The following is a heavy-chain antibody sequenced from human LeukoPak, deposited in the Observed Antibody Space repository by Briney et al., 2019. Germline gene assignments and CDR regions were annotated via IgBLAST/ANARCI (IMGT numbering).Heavy chain of an antibody. J-gene: IGHJ4*02. CDR2: ISSSGTA. D-gene: IGHD3-22*01. Sequence: SETLSLTCTVSGGSISSGSYYWSWNRQSPGKGLEWIGYISSSGTANNNPSLKSRVTILVDTSKNQFSLKLTSVTAADTAMYYCARVTHRSGYYYFDNWGPGTMVTVSS. CDR1: GGSISSGSYY. V-gene: IGHV4-61*01. CDR3: ARVTHRSGYYYFDN.